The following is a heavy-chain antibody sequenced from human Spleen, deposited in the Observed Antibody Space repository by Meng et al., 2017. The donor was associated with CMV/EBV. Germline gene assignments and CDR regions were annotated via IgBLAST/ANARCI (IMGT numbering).Heavy chain of an antibody. CDR2: INTDGTFT. CDR3: GRDLSGERDH. D-gene: IGHD1-26*01. V-gene: IGHV3-74*01. CDR1: GVTFSTYW. Sequence: EVRLVESGGGLVRRGVSLGLPFGDSGVTFSTYWRHWVRQVPGKGLLWVSRINTDGTFTSYADSVKGRFTISRDNARNTLYLQMDSLRADDSAVYYCGRDLSGERDHWGQGTLVTVSS. J-gene: IGHJ4*02.